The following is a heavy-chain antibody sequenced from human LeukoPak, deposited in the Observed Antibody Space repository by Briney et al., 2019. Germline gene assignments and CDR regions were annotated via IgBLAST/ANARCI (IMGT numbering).Heavy chain of an antibody. V-gene: IGHV3-30*18. CDR2: ISYDGSNK. J-gene: IGHJ6*02. Sequence: PGGSLSLFCAASGFFFTNAWMSWVRQAPGKGLEWVAVISYDGSNKYYADSVKGRFTISRDSSKNTLYLQMNSLRAEDTAVYYCAKEGSAAAAGESYNYYGMDVWAQKPTVTVSS. CDR3: AKEGSAAAAGESYNYYGMDV. D-gene: IGHD6-13*01. CDR1: GFFFTNAW.